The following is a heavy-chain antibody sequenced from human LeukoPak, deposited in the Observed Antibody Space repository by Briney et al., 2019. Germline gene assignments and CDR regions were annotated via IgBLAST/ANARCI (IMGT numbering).Heavy chain of an antibody. Sequence: SETLSLTCTVSGGSTSSYYWSWIRQPPGKGLEWIGEINHSGSTNYNPSLKSRVTISVDTSKNQFSLKLSSVTAADTAVYYCARGQVAARTFDYWGQGTLVTVSS. CDR3: ARGQVAARTFDY. CDR2: INHSGST. D-gene: IGHD6-6*01. V-gene: IGHV4-34*01. CDR1: GGSTSSYY. J-gene: IGHJ4*02.